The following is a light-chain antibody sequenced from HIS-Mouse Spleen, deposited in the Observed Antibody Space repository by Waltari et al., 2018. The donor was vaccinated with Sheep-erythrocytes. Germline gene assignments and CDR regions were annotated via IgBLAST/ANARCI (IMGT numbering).Light chain of an antibody. CDR2: KAS. Sequence: DIQMTQSPSTLSASVGDRVTITCRASQGISSWLAWYQQKPGKAPKLLIYKASSLESGVPSRFSRSGSGTEFTLTISSLQPDDFATYYCQQYNSYSPLTFGGGTKVEIK. CDR3: QQYNSYSPLT. J-gene: IGKJ4*01. V-gene: IGKV1-5*03. CDR1: QGISSW.